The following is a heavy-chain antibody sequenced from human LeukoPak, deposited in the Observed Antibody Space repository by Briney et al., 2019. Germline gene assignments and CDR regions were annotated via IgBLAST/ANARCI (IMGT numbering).Heavy chain of an antibody. Sequence: PSETLSLTCTVSGGSISSSSYYWGWIRQPPGKGLEWIGSIYYSGSTYYNPSPKSRVTISVDTSKNQFSLKLSSVTAADTAVYYCARERETPYYYDSSGYPPLDAFDIWGQGTMVTVSS. J-gene: IGHJ3*02. V-gene: IGHV4-39*07. CDR3: ARERETPYYYDSSGYPPLDAFDI. D-gene: IGHD3-22*01. CDR1: GGSISSSSYY. CDR2: IYYSGST.